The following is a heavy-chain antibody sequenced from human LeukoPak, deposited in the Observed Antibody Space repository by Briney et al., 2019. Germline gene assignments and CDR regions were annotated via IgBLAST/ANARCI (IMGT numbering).Heavy chain of an antibody. Sequence: GGSLRLSCAASGFTFSTYSMNWVRQAPGKGLEWVSSISSSSSYMFYADSAKGRFTISRDNAKNSLYLQVNSLRAEDTAVYYCVRVVPGTGSLDFWGQGALSPSP. J-gene: IGHJ4*02. V-gene: IGHV3-21*01. CDR1: GFTFSTYS. CDR2: ISSSSSYM. CDR3: VRVVPGTGSLDF. D-gene: IGHD1-1*01.